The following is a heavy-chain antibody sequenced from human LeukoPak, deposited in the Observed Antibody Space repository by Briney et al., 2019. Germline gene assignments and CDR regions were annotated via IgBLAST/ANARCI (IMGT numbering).Heavy chain of an antibody. CDR3: ARSPDILTGENFDY. CDR1: GGTFSTYV. J-gene: IGHJ4*02. D-gene: IGHD3-9*01. V-gene: IGHV1-2*02. CDR2: INPNSGGT. Sequence: ASVKVSCKASGGTFSTYVISWVRQAPGQGLECMGWINPNSGGTNYAQKFQGRVTMTRDTSISTAYMELSRLRSDDTAVYYCARSPDILTGENFDYWGQGTLVTVSS.